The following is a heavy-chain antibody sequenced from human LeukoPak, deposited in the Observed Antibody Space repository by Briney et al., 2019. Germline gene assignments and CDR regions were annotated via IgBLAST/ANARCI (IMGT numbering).Heavy chain of an antibody. CDR3: ARVAGQPDYFDY. V-gene: IGHV4-31*03. J-gene: IGHJ4*02. CDR1: GGSISSGGYY. Sequence: SETLSLTCTVSGGSISSGGYYWSWIRQHPGKGLEWIGYIHYSGSTYYNPSLKSRVIISVDTSKNQFSLKLSSVTAADTAVYYCARVAGQPDYFDYWGQGTLVTVSS. D-gene: IGHD2-21*01. CDR2: IHYSGST.